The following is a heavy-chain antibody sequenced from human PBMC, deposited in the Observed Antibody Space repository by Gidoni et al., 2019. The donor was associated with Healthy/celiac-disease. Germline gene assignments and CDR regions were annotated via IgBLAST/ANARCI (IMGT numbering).Heavy chain of an antibody. V-gene: IGHV4-61*02. D-gene: IGHD5-12*01. CDR2: IYTSGST. CDR3: ARGEYMSGYDP. Sequence: QVQLQESGPGLVKPSQTLSLTCTVSGGSISSGSYYWSWIRQPAGKGLEWIGRIYTSGSTNYNPSLKSRVTISVDTSKNQFSLKLSSVTAADTAVYYCARGEYMSGYDPWGQGTLVTVSS. CDR1: GGSISSGSYY. J-gene: IGHJ5*02.